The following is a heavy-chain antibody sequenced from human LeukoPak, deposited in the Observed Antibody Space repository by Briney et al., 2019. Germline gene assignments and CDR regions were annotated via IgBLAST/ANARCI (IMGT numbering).Heavy chain of an antibody. CDR2: ISYDGSNK. Sequence: GGSLRLSCAASGFTFSSYGMHWVRQAPGKGLEWVAVISYDGSNKYYADSVKGRFTISRDNSKNTLYLQMNSLRAEDTAVYYCARGYDSSGYYSHWGQGTLVTVSS. CDR1: GFTFSSYG. J-gene: IGHJ4*02. D-gene: IGHD3-22*01. V-gene: IGHV3-30*19. CDR3: ARGYDSSGYYSH.